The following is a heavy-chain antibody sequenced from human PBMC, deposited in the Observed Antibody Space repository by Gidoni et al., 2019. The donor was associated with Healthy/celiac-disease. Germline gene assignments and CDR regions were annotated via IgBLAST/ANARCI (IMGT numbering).Heavy chain of an antibody. J-gene: IGHJ4*02. CDR1: GGSISSSSYY. CDR2: IYSCGST. D-gene: IGHD3-9*01. CDR3: ARADILTGYYSSVLFDY. V-gene: IGHV4-39*01. Sequence: QLQLQESGPGLAKPSETLSLTCTVPGGSISSSSYYWGWIRQPPGKGLEWLGSIYSCGSTYYNPSLKSRVTISVDTSKNQFSLELSSVAAADTAVYYCARADILTGYYSSVLFDYWGQGTLVTVSS.